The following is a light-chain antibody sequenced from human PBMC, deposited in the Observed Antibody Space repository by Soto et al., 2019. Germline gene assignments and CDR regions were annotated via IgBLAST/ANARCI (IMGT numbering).Light chain of an antibody. Sequence: EIVLTQSPATLSLSPGERATLSCRASQSVSSYLAWYQQKPGQAPRLLFYDASNRATGIPARFSGSGSGTDFTLTISSLEPEDFAVYYCQQRGNWPPITFGQGTRLEIK. J-gene: IGKJ5*01. CDR2: DAS. CDR3: QQRGNWPPIT. CDR1: QSVSSY. V-gene: IGKV3-11*01.